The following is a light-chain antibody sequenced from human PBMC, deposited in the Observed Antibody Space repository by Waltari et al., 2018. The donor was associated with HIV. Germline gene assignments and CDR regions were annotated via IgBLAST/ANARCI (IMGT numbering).Light chain of an antibody. J-gene: IGKJ2*01. Sequence: DIVMTQSPDSLAVSLGERATINCRSSQSVLYSPNNKNYIAWYQQRPGQPPKLLIYWASIRESGVPDRFSGSGSGTEFTLNISSLQAEDVAVYYCQQDYTTPYTFGQGTKLEIK. CDR3: QQDYTTPYT. V-gene: IGKV4-1*01. CDR1: QSVLYSPNNKNY. CDR2: WAS.